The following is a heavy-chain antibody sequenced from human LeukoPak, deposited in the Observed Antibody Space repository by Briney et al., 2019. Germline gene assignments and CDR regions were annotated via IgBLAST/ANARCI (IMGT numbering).Heavy chain of an antibody. D-gene: IGHD3-10*01. Sequence: SETLSLTCAVSGVSVSGYYWGWIRQTPGKGLEWIGEINHSGRTNYNTSLKSRITISADTSKNPFSLQLRPVTAADTVVYYCARAYYRTSWFPLWGQGALVTVSS. J-gene: IGHJ1*01. V-gene: IGHV4-34*01. CDR1: GVSVSGYY. CDR3: ARAYYRTSWFPL. CDR2: INHSGRT.